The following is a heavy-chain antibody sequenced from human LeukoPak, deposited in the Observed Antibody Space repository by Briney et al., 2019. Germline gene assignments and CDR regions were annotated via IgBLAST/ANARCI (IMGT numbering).Heavy chain of an antibody. CDR2: IYYSGST. CDR1: GGSISSGDYY. D-gene: IGHD4-17*01. J-gene: IGHJ4*02. Sequence: SETLSLTCTVSGGSISSGDYYWSWIRQHPGEGLEWIGYIYYSGSTYYNPSLKSRVTISVDTSKNQFSLKLSSVTAADTAVYYCARAVYYGDYVGYFDYWGQGTLVTVSS. CDR3: ARAVYYGDYVGYFDY. V-gene: IGHV4-31*03.